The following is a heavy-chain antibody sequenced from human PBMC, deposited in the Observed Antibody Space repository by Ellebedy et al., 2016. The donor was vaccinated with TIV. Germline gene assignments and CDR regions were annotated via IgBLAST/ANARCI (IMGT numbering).Heavy chain of an antibody. CDR3: ARENELYCGDPDLVCLADI. D-gene: IGHD2-21*01. Sequence: AASVKVSCKASGYTFTSYGISWVRQAPGQGLEWMGWISAYNGNTNYAQKLQGRVTMTTDTSTSTAYMELRSLRSDDTAVYYCARENELYCGDPDLVCLADIWGQGTMVTVSS. CDR1: GYTFTSYG. J-gene: IGHJ3*02. V-gene: IGHV1-18*01. CDR2: ISAYNGNT.